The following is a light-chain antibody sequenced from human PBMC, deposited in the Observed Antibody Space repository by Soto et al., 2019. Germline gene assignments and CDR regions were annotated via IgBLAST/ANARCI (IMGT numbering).Light chain of an antibody. CDR2: GAY. J-gene: IGKJ5*01. CDR3: QQYGSSLPIT. CDR1: QSVSSSY. V-gene: IGKV3-20*01. Sequence: EIVLTQSPGTLSLSPGERATLSCRASQSVSSSYLAWYQQKPGQAPRLLIYGAYSRATGIPDRFSGSGSGTDFTLTISRLEPEDFAVYYCQQYGSSLPITCGQGTRLEI.